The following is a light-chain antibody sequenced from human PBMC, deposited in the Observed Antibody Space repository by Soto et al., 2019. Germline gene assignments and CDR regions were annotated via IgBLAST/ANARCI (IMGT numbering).Light chain of an antibody. V-gene: IGKV1-39*01. Sequence: DIQMTQSPSSLSASVGDRVTITCRASQSISSYLNWYQHKPGKAPNLLIYAATTLQSGVPSRFSGSGSGTDFTLTISSLQTEDFATYYCQQSYSNTRTFGQGTKVDIK. CDR2: AAT. CDR1: QSISSY. CDR3: QQSYSNTRT. J-gene: IGKJ1*01.